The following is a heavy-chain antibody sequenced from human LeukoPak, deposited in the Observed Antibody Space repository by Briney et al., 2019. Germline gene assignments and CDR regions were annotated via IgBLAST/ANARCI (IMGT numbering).Heavy chain of an antibody. CDR2: IHHRGST. V-gene: IGHV4-55*08. D-gene: IGHD3-3*01. J-gene: IGHJ4*02. Sequence: EIHHRGSTYYNPSLKRGINISGDTSKNQFSLKLRSVTAADTALYYCAREVFGVARAFDSWGQGTLVTVSS. CDR3: AREVFGVARAFDS.